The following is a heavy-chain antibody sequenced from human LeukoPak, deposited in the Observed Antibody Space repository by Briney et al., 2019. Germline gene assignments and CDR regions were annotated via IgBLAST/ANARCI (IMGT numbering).Heavy chain of an antibody. Sequence: PSETLSLTCTVPGGSISSYYWSWLRQPAGKGLQWIGRIYTSGSTTYNPSLKSRVTVSVDTSKNQFSLTLSSVTAADTAVYYCAKTPMATNYIDSWGQGTLVTVSS. CDR2: IYTSGST. J-gene: IGHJ4*02. CDR1: GGSISSYY. CDR3: AKTPMATNYIDS. D-gene: IGHD5-24*01. V-gene: IGHV4-4*07.